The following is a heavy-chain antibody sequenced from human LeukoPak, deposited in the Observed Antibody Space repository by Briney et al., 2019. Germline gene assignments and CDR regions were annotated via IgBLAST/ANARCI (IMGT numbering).Heavy chain of an antibody. D-gene: IGHD6-6*01. V-gene: IGHV1-18*01. J-gene: IGHJ4*02. Sequence: ASVKVSCKASGYSFTNYGISWVRQAPGQGLEWMGWISAYNGNTNYAQEFQGRVTTTTDTSTRTVYLELRSLSSDDTALYYCARHRGSSTSTQHFDYWGQGTLVTVSS. CDR2: ISAYNGNT. CDR3: ARHRGSSTSTQHFDY. CDR1: GYSFTNYG.